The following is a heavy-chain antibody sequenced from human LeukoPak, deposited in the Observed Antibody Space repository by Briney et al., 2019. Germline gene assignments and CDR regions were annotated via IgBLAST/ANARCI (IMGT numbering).Heavy chain of an antibody. CDR2: IIPIFGTA. Sequence: SVKVSCKASGGTFSSYAISWVRQAPGQGLEWMGGIIPIFGTANYAQKFQGRVTITADESTSTAYMELSSLRSEDTAVYYCARIPGESYYFDYWGQGTLVTVFS. CDR1: GGTFSSYA. D-gene: IGHD3-10*01. J-gene: IGHJ4*02. CDR3: ARIPGESYYFDY. V-gene: IGHV1-69*01.